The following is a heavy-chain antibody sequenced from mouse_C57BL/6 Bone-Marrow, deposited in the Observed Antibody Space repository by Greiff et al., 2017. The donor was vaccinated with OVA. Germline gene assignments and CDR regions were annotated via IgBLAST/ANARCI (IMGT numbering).Heavy chain of an antibody. J-gene: IGHJ4*01. CDR2: IDPSDSYT. CDR3: AKEKGYYYAMDY. CDR1: GYTFTSYW. V-gene: IGHV1-69*01. Sequence: QVQLQQPGAELVMPGASVKLSCKASGYTFTSYWMHWVKQRPGQGLEWIGEIDPSDSYTNYNQKFKGKSTLTVDKSSSTAYMQLSSLTSEDSAVYYSAKEKGYYYAMDYWGQGTSVTVSS.